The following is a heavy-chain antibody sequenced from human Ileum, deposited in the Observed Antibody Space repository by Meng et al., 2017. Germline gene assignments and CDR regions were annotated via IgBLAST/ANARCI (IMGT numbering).Heavy chain of an antibody. Sequence: QVQLQQSGPGLVKPSQNLSLTCAISGDSVSSNRALWHWVRQSPSRGLEWLGQTYYRSEWQNHYGVSVKSRITITADTSRNQFSLNLNSVTPEDTAVYYCTTWYGEYWGQGTLVTVSS. CDR2: TYYRSEWQN. CDR3: TTWYGEY. J-gene: IGHJ4*02. CDR1: GDSVSSNRAL. V-gene: IGHV6-1*01. D-gene: IGHD3-10*01.